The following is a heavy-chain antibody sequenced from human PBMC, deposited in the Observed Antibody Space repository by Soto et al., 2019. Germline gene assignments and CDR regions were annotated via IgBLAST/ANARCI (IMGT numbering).Heavy chain of an antibody. CDR2: IWYDGNSK. Sequence: GSLRLSCAASGFTFRNYGMHWVRQAQGKGLEWVAVIWYDGNSKYYADSVKGRFTISRDNSKNTLYLQMNSLRVEDTAVYSCARFTFGGVIAPDHWGQGTLVTVSS. CDR3: ARFTFGGVIAPDH. CDR1: GFTFRNYG. V-gene: IGHV3-33*01. D-gene: IGHD3-16*02. J-gene: IGHJ4*02.